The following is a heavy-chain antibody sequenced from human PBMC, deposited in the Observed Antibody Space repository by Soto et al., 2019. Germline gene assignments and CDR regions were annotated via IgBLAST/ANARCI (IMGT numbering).Heavy chain of an antibody. J-gene: IGHJ6*02. CDR3: AREDDGDYVGMDV. D-gene: IGHD4-17*01. CDR2: ISSSSSYI. Sequence: EVQLVESGGGLVKPGGSLRLSCAASGFTFSSYSMNWVRQAPGKGLEWVSSISSSSSYIYYADSVKGRFTISRDNAKNSLYLQMNSLRAEDTAVYCCAREDDGDYVGMDVWGQGTTVTVSS. CDR1: GFTFSSYS. V-gene: IGHV3-21*01.